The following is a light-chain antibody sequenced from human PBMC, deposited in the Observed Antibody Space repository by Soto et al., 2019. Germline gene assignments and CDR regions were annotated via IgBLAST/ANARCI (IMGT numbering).Light chain of an antibody. CDR3: QQQSHWPLT. CDR2: GAS. J-gene: IGKJ4*01. V-gene: IGKV3-11*01. CDR1: QTVITA. Sequence: EIVLTQSPATLSLSPGDRATLSCRAGQTVITALAWYQKKPGQAPRLLIYGASNRASGIPARFSGSGSGTDFTLTISSLEPEDFAIFYCQQQSHWPLTFGGGTKVEIK.